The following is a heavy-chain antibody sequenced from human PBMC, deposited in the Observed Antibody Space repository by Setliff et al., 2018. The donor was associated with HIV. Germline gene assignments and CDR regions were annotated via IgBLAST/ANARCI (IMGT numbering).Heavy chain of an antibody. CDR1: GFTYSDYW. Sequence: PGGSLRLSCATSGFTYSDYWMSWVRQTPGQGLEWVANIKGDGSAHHYVDSAKGRFTISRDNAKNSLYLQMNSLRADDTAIYYCASSRPPDDSSGFLDYWGQGTLVTVSS. CDR3: ASSRPPDDSSGFLDY. D-gene: IGHD3-22*01. J-gene: IGHJ4*02. CDR2: IKGDGSAH. V-gene: IGHV3-7*03.